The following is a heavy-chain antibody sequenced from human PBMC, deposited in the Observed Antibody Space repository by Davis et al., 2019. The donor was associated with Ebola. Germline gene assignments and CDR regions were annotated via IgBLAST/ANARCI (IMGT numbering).Heavy chain of an antibody. D-gene: IGHD6-13*01. Sequence: GESLKISCAASRFTFSSYAMSWVRQAPGKGLEWVSAISGSGGSTYYADSVKGRFTISRDNSKNTLYLQMNSLRAEDTAVYYCAKGSGSSWSESGLRFDPWGQGTLVTVSS. CDR2: ISGSGGST. CDR3: AKGSGSSWSESGLRFDP. J-gene: IGHJ5*02. V-gene: IGHV3-23*01. CDR1: RFTFSSYA.